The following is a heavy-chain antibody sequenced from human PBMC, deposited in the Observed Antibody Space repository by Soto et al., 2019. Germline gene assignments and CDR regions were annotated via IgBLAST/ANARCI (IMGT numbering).Heavy chain of an antibody. CDR2: INHSGST. J-gene: IGHJ3*02. D-gene: IGHD1-1*01. Sequence: SETLSLTCAVYGGSFSGYYWSWIRQPPGKGLEWIGEINHSGSTNYNPSLKSRVTISVDTSKNQFSLKLSSVTAADTAVYYCAREPSTPRTYAFDIWGQGTMVTVSS. V-gene: IGHV4-34*01. CDR3: AREPSTPRTYAFDI. CDR1: GGSFSGYY.